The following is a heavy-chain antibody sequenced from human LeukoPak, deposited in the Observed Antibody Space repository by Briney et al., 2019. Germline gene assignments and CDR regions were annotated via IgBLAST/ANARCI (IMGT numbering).Heavy chain of an antibody. CDR2: ISSSSSTI. CDR1: GFTFSSYS. Sequence: QSGGSLRLSCAASGFTFSSYSMNWVRQAPGKGLEWVSYISSSSSTIYYADSVKGRFTISRDNAKNSLYLQMNSLRAEDTAVYYCAREPSYDIARTARNYWGQGTLVTVFS. D-gene: IGHD3-9*01. CDR3: AREPSYDIARTARNY. J-gene: IGHJ4*02. V-gene: IGHV3-48*01.